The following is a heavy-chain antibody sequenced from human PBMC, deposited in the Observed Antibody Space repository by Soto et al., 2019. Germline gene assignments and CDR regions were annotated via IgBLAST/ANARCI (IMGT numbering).Heavy chain of an antibody. CDR2: IIPIFGTA. CDR3: ERVPSSGGFDY. J-gene: IGHJ4*02. D-gene: IGHD2-15*01. CDR1: SSA. Sequence: SSAVSXGLQAPGQGLEWMGGIIPIFGTANYAQKFQGRVTITADESTSTAYMELSSLRSEDKAVYYCERVPSSGGFDYWGQGTLV. V-gene: IGHV1-69*01.